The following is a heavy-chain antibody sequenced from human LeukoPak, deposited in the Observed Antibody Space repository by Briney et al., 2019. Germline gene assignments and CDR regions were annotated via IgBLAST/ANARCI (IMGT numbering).Heavy chain of an antibody. CDR2: ISGSGGST. D-gene: IGHD6-19*01. J-gene: IGHJ4*02. V-gene: IGHV3-23*01. Sequence: GGSLRLSCAASGFTFSSYAMSWVRQAPGKGLEWVSAISGSGGSTYYADSVKGRFTISRDNSTNTLYLQMNGLRAEDTAVYYCASRHSSGWYYFDYWGQGTLVTVSS. CDR1: GFTFSSYA. CDR3: ASRHSSGWYYFDY.